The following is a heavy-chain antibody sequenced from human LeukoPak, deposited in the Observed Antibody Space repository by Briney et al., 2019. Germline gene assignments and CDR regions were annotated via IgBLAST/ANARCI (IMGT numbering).Heavy chain of an antibody. CDR1: GYTFTSYG. J-gene: IGHJ4*02. CDR3: ARSPDYYDSSGYYLFDR. V-gene: IGHV1-18*01. D-gene: IGHD3-22*01. CDR2: ISAYNGNT. Sequence: GASVKVSCKASGYTFTSYGISWVRQAPGQGLEWMGWISAYNGNTNYAQKLQGRVTMTTDTSTSTAYMELRSLRSDDTAVYYCARSPDYYDSSGYYLFDRWGKGTLDSVS.